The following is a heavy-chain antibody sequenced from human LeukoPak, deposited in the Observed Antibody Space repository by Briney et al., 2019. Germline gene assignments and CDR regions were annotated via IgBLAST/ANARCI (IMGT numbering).Heavy chain of an antibody. CDR2: IFDGGST. CDR3: ARVHGTKRYYFDD. CDR1: GFTVITQY. D-gene: IGHD1-26*01. Sequence: PGGSLRLSCAASGFTVITQYMTRVRQAPGKGLEWVSLIFDGGSTYYADSVKGRFSISRDTSKNTLDLQMSGLRAEDTAVYYCARVHGTKRYYFDDWGQGVQVTVSS. J-gene: IGHJ4*02. V-gene: IGHV3-66*01.